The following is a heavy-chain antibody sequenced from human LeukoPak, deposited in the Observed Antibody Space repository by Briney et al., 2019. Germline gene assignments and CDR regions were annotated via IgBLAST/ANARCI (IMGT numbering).Heavy chain of an antibody. CDR3: AKVRFVVVPAAIRELDY. V-gene: IGHV3-53*01. Sequence: GGSLRLSCAASGFTVSSNYMSWVRQAPGKGLEWVSVIYSDGTTYYADSVKGRFTISRDNSKNTLYLQMNSLRAEDTAVYYCAKVRFVVVPAAIRELDYWGQGALVTVSS. CDR2: IYSDGTT. D-gene: IGHD2-2*02. CDR1: GFTVSSNY. J-gene: IGHJ4*02.